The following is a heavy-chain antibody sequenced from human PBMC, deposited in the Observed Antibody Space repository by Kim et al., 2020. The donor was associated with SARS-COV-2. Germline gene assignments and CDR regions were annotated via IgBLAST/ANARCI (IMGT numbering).Heavy chain of an antibody. CDR2: ISGGGVNK. V-gene: IGHV3-23*01. D-gene: IGHD3-3*01. CDR1: GFTFSSYA. CDR3: AKVVVMDDYNYYYYYGM. Sequence: GGSLRLSCAASGFTFSSYAMSWVRQAPGKGLEWVSVISGGGVNKFYADSVRGRFTISRDNSKNTLFLQMNSLRDEDTPLYFCAKVVVMDDYNYYYYYGM. J-gene: IGHJ6*01.